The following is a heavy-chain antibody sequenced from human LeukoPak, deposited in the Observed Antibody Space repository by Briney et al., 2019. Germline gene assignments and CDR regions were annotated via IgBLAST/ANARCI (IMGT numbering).Heavy chain of an antibody. Sequence: GGSLRLSCGASGFTFSSYEMNWVRQAPGRGLEWVSYISSSGSTRYYVDSVKGRFTISRDTAKNSLYLQMNSLRAEDTAVYYCARGGNLYYYNYMDVWGKGTTVTVSS. CDR3: ARGGNLYYYNYMDV. CDR2: ISSSGSTR. D-gene: IGHD1-14*01. CDR1: GFTFSSYE. J-gene: IGHJ6*03. V-gene: IGHV3-48*03.